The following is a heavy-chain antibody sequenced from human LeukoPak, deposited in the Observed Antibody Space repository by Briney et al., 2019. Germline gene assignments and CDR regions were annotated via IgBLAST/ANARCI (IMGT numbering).Heavy chain of an antibody. V-gene: IGHV3-23*01. CDR1: GFTFSNYV. CDR2: IGPNGDAT. CDR3: AKDLFSGAWYWRGFDS. Sequence: GGSLRRSCAASGFTFSNYVMSWVRQAPGKGLEWVSAIGPNGDATYYADSAKGRFTISRDNSKNTLYLQMNSLRADDAAVYLCAKDLFSGAWYWRGFDSWGQGTLVTVSS. J-gene: IGHJ4*02. D-gene: IGHD2-8*02.